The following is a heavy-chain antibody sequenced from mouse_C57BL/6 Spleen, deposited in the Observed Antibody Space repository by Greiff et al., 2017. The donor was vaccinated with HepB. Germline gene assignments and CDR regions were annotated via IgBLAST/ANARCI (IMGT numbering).Heavy chain of an antibody. D-gene: IGHD1-1*01. CDR1: GYAFSSYW. CDR2: IYPGDGDT. CDR3: ARSITTVYYFDY. V-gene: IGHV1-80*01. J-gene: IGHJ2*01. Sequence: VKLQESGAELVKPGASVKISCKASGYAFSSYWMNWVKQRPGKGLEWIGQIYPGDGDTNYNGKFKGKATLTADKSSSTAYMQLSSLTSEDSAVYFCARSITTVYYFDYWGQGTTLTVSS.